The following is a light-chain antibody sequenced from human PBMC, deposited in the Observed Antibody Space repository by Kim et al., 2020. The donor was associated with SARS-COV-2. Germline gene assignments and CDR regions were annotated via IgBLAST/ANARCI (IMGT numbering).Light chain of an antibody. CDR2: HDN. V-gene: IGLV1-40*03. CDR1: RYNVGAGHE. J-gene: IGLJ2*01. Sequence: VTISYTGNRYNVGAGHEVHCSRQFPGTAPKLLIYHDNNRPSGVPDRFSGSKSGASASLAITGLQAEDEADYYCQTYDSSLSGAKVFGGGTQLTVL. CDR3: QTYDSSLSGAKV.